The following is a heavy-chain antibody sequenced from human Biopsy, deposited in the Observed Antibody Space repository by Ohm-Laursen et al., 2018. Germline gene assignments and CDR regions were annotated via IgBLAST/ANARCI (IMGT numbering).Heavy chain of an antibody. CDR1: GGTFSNSA. D-gene: IGHD3-9*01. CDR2: IITFFRTV. Sequence: GSSVKVSCKVSGGTFSNSAISWVRQAPGQGLEWVGGIITFFRTVNYAQNFQGRLTITADEFTDTAYMELRSLRSGDTAVYYCAPQTPRDPDILTGAYHYDMAVWGQGTTVTVSS. V-gene: IGHV1-69*01. J-gene: IGHJ6*02. CDR3: APQTPRDPDILTGAYHYDMAV.